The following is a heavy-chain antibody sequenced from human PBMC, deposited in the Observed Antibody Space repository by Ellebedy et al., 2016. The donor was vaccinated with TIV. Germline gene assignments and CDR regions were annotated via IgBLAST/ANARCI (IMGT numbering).Heavy chain of an antibody. CDR3: SRGYSYYYDSRGYSYF. Sequence: AASVKVSCKASGYSFTGYYIYWVRQAPGQGLEWLGWIDPNSGGTNYAQKFEGRVTMTRATSINTAYMALSRLRSDDTAVYYCSRGYSYYYDSRGYSYFWGQGTLVSVSS. D-gene: IGHD3-22*01. V-gene: IGHV1-2*02. CDR2: IDPNSGGT. CDR1: GYSFTGYY. J-gene: IGHJ4*02.